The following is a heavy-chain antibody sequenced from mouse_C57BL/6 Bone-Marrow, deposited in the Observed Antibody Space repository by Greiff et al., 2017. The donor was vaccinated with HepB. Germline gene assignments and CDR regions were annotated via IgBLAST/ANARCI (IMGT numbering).Heavy chain of an antibody. V-gene: IGHV5-17*01. CDR1: GFTFSDYG. CDR3: ATNYHAMDY. J-gene: IGHJ4*01. Sequence: EVKLVESGGGLVKPGGSLKLSCAASGFTFSDYGMHWVRQASEKGLEWVAYISSGSSTIYYADTVKGRFTIYRDNAKNTLFLQMTSLRSEDTAMYYCATNYHAMDYWGQGTSVTVSS. D-gene: IGHD4-1*01. CDR2: ISSGSSTI.